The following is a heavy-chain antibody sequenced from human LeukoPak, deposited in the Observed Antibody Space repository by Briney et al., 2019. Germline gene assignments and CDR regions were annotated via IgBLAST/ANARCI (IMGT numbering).Heavy chain of an antibody. Sequence: GGSLRLSCAASGFTFRRYSMNCVRQAPGKGLEWVSIISSSSTYIYYADSVKGRLTISTDNAENSVYLQMDTLRSDETAVYYCATDLSLAAPGGYDSRGHGTLVTVSS. CDR1: GFTFRRYS. D-gene: IGHD6-6*01. J-gene: IGHJ5*01. CDR2: ISSSSTYI. V-gene: IGHV3-21*01. CDR3: ATDLSLAAPGGYDS.